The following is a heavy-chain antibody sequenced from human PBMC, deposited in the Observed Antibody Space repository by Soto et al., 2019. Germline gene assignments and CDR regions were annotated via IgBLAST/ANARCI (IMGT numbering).Heavy chain of an antibody. CDR3: AVWLPLHQYYYYGMYV. J-gene: IGHJ6*02. V-gene: IGHV4-4*02. D-gene: IGHD5-12*01. Sequence: QVQLQESGPGLVKPSGTLSLTCAVSGGSISSSNWWSWVRQPPGKGLEGIGEIYHSGTTNYNPSLPVRAIISVATSNNPFSLTLRSVTPASTAVYSCAVWLPLHQYYYYGMYVWGQGTTITVSS. CDR2: IYHSGTT. CDR1: GGSISSSNW.